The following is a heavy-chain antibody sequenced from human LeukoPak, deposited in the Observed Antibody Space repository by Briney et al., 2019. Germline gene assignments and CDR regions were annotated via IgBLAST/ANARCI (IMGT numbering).Heavy chain of an antibody. CDR1: GYTFTSYG. CDR3: ARIAYYDFWSGSHAHFDY. V-gene: IGHV1-18*01. Sequence: GASVKVSCKASGYTFTSYGISWVRQAPGQGLEGMVRISAYNGNTNYAQKLQGGVTMTTDTSTSTAYMELRSLRSDDTAVYYCARIAYYDFWSGSHAHFDYWGQGTLVTVSS. D-gene: IGHD3-3*01. J-gene: IGHJ4*02. CDR2: ISAYNGNT.